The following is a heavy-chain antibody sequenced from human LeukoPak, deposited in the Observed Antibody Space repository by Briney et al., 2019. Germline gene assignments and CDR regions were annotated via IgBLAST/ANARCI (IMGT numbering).Heavy chain of an antibody. CDR1: GFTFSSYW. CDR3: ARDRLNYYDSSRYFDY. V-gene: IGHV3-7*01. J-gene: IGHJ4*02. D-gene: IGHD3-22*01. Sequence: GGSLRLSCAASGFTFSSYWMNWARQAPGKGLEWVASINHNGNVNYSVDSVKGRFTISRDNSKNTLYLQMNSLRAEDTAVYYCARDRLNYYDSSRYFDYWGQGTLVTVSS. CDR2: INHNGNVN.